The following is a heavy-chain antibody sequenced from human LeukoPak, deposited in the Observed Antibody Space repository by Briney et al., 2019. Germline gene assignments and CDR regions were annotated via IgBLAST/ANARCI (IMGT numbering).Heavy chain of an antibody. V-gene: IGHV3-7*01. CDR2: IKQDGSEK. D-gene: IGHD5-24*01. Sequence: GGSLRLSCSASEFSFSNFWMSWVRQAPGKGPEWVANIKQDGSEKYYMDSVKGRFTISRDNAETSLHLQMNSLRAEDTAVYYCAREGGYNPNWFDPWGQGTLVTVSS. CDR1: EFSFSNFW. CDR3: AREGGYNPNWFDP. J-gene: IGHJ5*02.